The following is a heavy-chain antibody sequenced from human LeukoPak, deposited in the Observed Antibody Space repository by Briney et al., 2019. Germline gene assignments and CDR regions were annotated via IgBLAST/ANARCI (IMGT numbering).Heavy chain of an antibody. J-gene: IGHJ4*02. Sequence: GGSLRLSCAASGLTFSSYGMHWVRQAPGKGLEWVAVISYDGTIRNYADSVKGRFTVSRDNSKNTLYLQMSSLRAEDTAVYYCARNVYNFDYWGQGTLVTVSS. CDR3: ARNVYNFDY. CDR1: GLTFSSYG. V-gene: IGHV3-30*03. D-gene: IGHD3-10*02. CDR2: ISYDGTIR.